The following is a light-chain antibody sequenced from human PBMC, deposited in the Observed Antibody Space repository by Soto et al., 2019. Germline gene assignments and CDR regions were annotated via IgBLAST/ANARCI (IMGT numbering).Light chain of an antibody. Sequence: DVPMTQFPTSLSASVGDRVTITCQASQEIRNYLNWYQHKPGKAPKLLIYDASNLRTGVPSRFSGSGSGTDFTFTISSLQPEDIATYYCQQCDDLPLTFGGGTKV. CDR3: QQCDDLPLT. CDR1: QEIRNY. V-gene: IGKV1-33*01. J-gene: IGKJ4*01. CDR2: DAS.